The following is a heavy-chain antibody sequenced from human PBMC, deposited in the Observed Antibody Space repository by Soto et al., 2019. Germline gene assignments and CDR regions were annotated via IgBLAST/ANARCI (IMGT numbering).Heavy chain of an antibody. V-gene: IGHV1-2*02. CDR3: ARNMDYYDGRGSGNGHGV. CDR1: GYTFTAYH. J-gene: IGHJ6*02. D-gene: IGHD3-16*01. Sequence: QVRLVQSGAEVKEPGDSVRVSCEASGYTFTAYHIHWVRQAPGQGLEWMGWINPKFGDTGYAQDLQGRVSMTSDMSISTVYMELSRLTSDDTAIYYCARNMDYYDGRGSGNGHGVWGQGTTVTVFS. CDR2: INPKFGDT.